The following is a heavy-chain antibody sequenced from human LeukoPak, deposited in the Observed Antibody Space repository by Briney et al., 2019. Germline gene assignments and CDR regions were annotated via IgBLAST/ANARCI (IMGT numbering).Heavy chain of an antibody. Sequence: SETLSLTCAVYGGSFSGYYWSWIRQPPGKGLEWIGEINHSGSTNYNPSLKSRVTISVDTSKNQFSLKLSSVTAADTAVYYCARCVLGYDSSGYYGNDAFDIWAKGQWSPSLQ. CDR2: INHSGST. V-gene: IGHV4-34*01. D-gene: IGHD3-22*01. J-gene: IGHJ3*02. CDR3: ARCVLGYDSSGYYGNDAFDI. CDR1: GGSFSGYY.